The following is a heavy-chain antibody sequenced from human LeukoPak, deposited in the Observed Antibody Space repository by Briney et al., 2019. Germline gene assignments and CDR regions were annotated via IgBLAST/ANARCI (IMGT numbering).Heavy chain of an antibody. V-gene: IGHV3-48*03. Sequence: PGGSLRLSCGASGFTFSSYEMNWVRQAPGKGLEWVSYISSRGTTIYYAGSVKGRFTIARDNAISSLYLRMNSLRAEDTAVYYCARSSGTSYYYIMDVWGQGTTVTVSS. J-gene: IGHJ6*02. CDR2: ISSRGTTI. CDR1: GFTFSSYE. D-gene: IGHD1-7*01. CDR3: ARSSGTSYYYIMDV.